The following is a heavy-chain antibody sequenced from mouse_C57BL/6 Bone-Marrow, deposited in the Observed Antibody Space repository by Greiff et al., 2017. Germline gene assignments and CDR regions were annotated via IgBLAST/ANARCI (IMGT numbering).Heavy chain of an antibody. J-gene: IGHJ3*01. CDR1: GYAFSSSW. CDR3: ASRLRFAY. D-gene: IGHD2-1*01. CDR2: IYPGDGDT. Sequence: QVQLQQSGPELVKPGASVKISCKASGYAFSSSWMHWVKQRPGKGLEWIGRIYPGDGDTNYNGRFRGKATLTADKTSSTAYMQRSSLTSEDSAVCFCASRLRFAYWGQGTLVTVSA. V-gene: IGHV1-82*01.